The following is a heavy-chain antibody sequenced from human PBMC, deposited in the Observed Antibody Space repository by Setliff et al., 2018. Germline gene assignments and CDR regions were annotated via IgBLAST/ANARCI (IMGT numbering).Heavy chain of an antibody. Sequence: SETLSLTCTVSGASIRSYYWSWIRQPPGKGLEWIGYIFYSGSSNYNPSLQSRVSISVDTSKNQLSLKLDSLTAADTAVYFCARLPRTVTHFDYWGQGALVTVS. CDR3: ARLPRTVTHFDY. J-gene: IGHJ4*02. D-gene: IGHD4-17*01. CDR1: GASIRSYY. CDR2: IFYSGSS. V-gene: IGHV4-59*01.